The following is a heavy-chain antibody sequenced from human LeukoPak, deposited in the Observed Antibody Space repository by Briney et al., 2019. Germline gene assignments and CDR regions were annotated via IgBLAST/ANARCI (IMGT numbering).Heavy chain of an antibody. J-gene: IGHJ4*02. Sequence: GGSLKLSCAASGFTFTKYWMHWVRQVPRKGLIWVSRINNEGNDTNYADSVKGRFTISRDNAKNTLYLQMNSLRAEDKAVYYCARGIYGNFDYWGQGSLVTVSS. CDR2: INNEGNDT. CDR3: ARGIYGNFDY. CDR1: GFTFTKYW. D-gene: IGHD4-17*01. V-gene: IGHV3-74*01.